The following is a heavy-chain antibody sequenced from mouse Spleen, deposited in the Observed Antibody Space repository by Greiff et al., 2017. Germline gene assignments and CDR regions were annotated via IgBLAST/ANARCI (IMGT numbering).Heavy chain of an antibody. V-gene: IGHV1-26*01. CDR1: GYTFTDYY. J-gene: IGHJ4*01. Sequence: EVQLQQSGPELVKPGASVKISCKASGYTFTDYYMNWVKQSHGKSLEWIGDINPNNGGTSYNQKFKGKATLTVDKSSSTAYMELRSLTSEDSAVYYCARAYYGNYRDYYAMDYWGQGTSVTVSS. CDR3: ARAYYGNYRDYYAMDY. CDR2: INPNNGGT. D-gene: IGHD2-10*01.